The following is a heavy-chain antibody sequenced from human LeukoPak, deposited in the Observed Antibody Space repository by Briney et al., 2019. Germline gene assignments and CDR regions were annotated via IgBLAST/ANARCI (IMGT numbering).Heavy chain of an antibody. Sequence: ASAKVSCKASGYTLTGYYMHWVRQAPGQGLEWMGRINPNSGGTNYAQKFQGRVTMTRDTSISTAYMELSRLKSDDTAVYYCARDQIMGNTSYNWFEPWGQGTQVTVSS. CDR3: ARDQIMGNTSYNWFEP. J-gene: IGHJ5*02. CDR1: GYTLTGYY. V-gene: IGHV1-2*06. CDR2: INPNSGGT. D-gene: IGHD1-26*01.